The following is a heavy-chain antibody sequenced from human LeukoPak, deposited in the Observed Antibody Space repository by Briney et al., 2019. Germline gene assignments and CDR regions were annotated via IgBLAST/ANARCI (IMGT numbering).Heavy chain of an antibody. D-gene: IGHD5-12*01. CDR3: VGWNKGGYDRDY. V-gene: IGHV3-23*01. Sequence: PGGSLRLSCAASGFTFSSYAMSWVRQSPGKGLEWVSAISGSGGSIYYADSVKGRFTISRDNSKNTLYLQMNTLRADDTAVYYCVGWNKGGYDRDYWGQGTLVTVSS. J-gene: IGHJ4*02. CDR1: GFTFSSYA. CDR2: ISGSGGSI.